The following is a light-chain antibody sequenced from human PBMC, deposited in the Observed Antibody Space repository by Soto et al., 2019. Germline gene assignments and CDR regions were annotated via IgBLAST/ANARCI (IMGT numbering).Light chain of an antibody. CDR2: RNN. CDR1: SSNIGSNY. Sequence: QSVLTQPPSASGTPGQRVTISCSGSSSNIGSNYVYWYQQLPGTAPKLLIYRNNQRPSGVPDRFSGSKSCTSASLAISGLRSEDEADYYSAAWDDSLSGPNYVFGTGTQLTVL. V-gene: IGLV1-47*01. CDR3: AAWDDSLSGPNYV. J-gene: IGLJ1*01.